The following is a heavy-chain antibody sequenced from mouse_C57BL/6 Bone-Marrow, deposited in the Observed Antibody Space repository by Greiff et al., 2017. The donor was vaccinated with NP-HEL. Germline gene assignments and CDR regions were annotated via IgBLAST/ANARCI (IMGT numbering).Heavy chain of an antibody. CDR1: GYTFTDHT. J-gene: IGHJ2*01. Sequence: VKLQESDAELVKPGASVKISCKVSGYTFTDHTIHWMKQRPEQGLEWIGYIYPRDGSTKYNEKFKGKATLTADKSSSTAYMQLNSLTSEDSAVYFCAVSILYYYGSSPYYFDYWGQGTTLTVSS. D-gene: IGHD1-1*01. CDR2: IYPRDGST. CDR3: AVSILYYYGSSPYYFDY. V-gene: IGHV1-78*01.